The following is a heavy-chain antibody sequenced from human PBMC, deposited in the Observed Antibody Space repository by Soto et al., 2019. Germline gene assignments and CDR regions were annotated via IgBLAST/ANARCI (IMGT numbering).Heavy chain of an antibody. J-gene: IGHJ4*02. D-gene: IGHD6-19*01. CDR1: GGTFSSYA. V-gene: IGHV1-69*05. Sequence: GASVKVSCKASGGTFSSYAISWVRQAPGQGLEWMGGIIPIFGTANYAQKFQGRVTVTRDTSASTAYMELSSLQSEDTAVFYCASGSAWFSPAYWGQGTLVTVSS. CDR2: IIPIFGTA. CDR3: ASGSAWFSPAY.